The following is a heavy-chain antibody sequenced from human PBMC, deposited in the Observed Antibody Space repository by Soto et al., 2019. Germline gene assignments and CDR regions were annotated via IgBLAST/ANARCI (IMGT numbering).Heavy chain of an antibody. CDR3: AIHGRVAAAGYYYGMDV. Sequence: SANETLTSTVSGDSIPTTIYCCGLIRYPPGKGLEWIGSIYYSGSTYYNPSLKSRVTISVDTSKNQFSLKLSSVTAADTAVYYCAIHGRVAAAGYYYGMDVWGQGTTVT. CDR1: GDSIPTTIYC. CDR2: IYYSGST. J-gene: IGHJ6*02. V-gene: IGHV4-39*01. D-gene: IGHD6-13*01.